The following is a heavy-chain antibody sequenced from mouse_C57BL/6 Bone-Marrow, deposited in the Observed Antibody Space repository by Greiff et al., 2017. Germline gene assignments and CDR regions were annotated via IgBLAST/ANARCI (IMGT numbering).Heavy chain of an antibody. CDR1: GYTFTSYW. D-gene: IGHD1-1*01. CDR3: ARRDYGNSSYFDY. CDR2: IDPSDSYT. V-gene: IGHV1-69*01. Sequence: QVQLQQPGAELVMPGASVKLSCKASGYTFTSYWMHWVKQRPGQGLEWIGEIDPSDSYTNYNQKFKGKSTLTVDKSSSTAYMQLSSLTSEDSAVYYCARRDYGNSSYFDYWGQGTTLTVSS. J-gene: IGHJ2*01.